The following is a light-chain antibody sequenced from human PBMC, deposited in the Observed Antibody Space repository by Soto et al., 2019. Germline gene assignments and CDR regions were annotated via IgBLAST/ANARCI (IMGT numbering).Light chain of an antibody. CDR2: EVS. CDR3: SSYTSSSTPG. J-gene: IGLJ1*01. CDR1: SSDVGGYNY. Sequence: QSVLTQPASVSGSPGQSITISCTGTSSDVGGYNYVSWYQQHPGKAPKLMIYEVSNRPSGVSNRFSGSKSGNTASLTISGLPAEDEADYYCSSYTSSSTPGLGTGTKVTVL. V-gene: IGLV2-14*01.